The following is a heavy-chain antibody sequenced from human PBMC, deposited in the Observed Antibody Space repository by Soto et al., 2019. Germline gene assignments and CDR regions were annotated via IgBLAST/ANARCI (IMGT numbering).Heavy chain of an antibody. D-gene: IGHD3-16*02. CDR1: GGSFSGYY. V-gene: IGHV4-34*01. CDR2: INHSGST. CDR3: ARGGPGSYRGRLDY. J-gene: IGHJ4*02. Sequence: QVQLQQWGAGLLKPSETLSLTCAVYGGSFSGYYWSWIRQPPGKGLEWIGEINHSGSTNYNPSLMSRDTISVDTSKNQFSLKLSSVTAADTAVYYCARGGPGSYRGRLDYWGQGTLVTVSS.